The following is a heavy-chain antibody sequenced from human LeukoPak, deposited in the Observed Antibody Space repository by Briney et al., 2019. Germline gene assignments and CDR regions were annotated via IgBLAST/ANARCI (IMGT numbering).Heavy chain of an antibody. J-gene: IGHJ3*02. CDR2: IYYSGST. V-gene: IGHV4-59*12. Sequence: SETLSLTCRVSGGSISSYYWSWIRQPPGKGLEWIGYIYYSGSTNYNPSLKSRVTISVDTSKNQFSLKLSSVTAADTAVYYCAGSGSYDLDGAFDIWGQGTMVTVSS. CDR1: GGSISSYY. D-gene: IGHD1-26*01. CDR3: AGSGSYDLDGAFDI.